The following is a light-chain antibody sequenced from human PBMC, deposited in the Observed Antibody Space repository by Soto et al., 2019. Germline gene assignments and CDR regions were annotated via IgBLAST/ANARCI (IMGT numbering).Light chain of an antibody. CDR1: QSVSSN. V-gene: IGKV3-15*01. J-gene: IGKJ1*01. CDR3: QQYGTSPQT. Sequence: EIVMTQSPATLSVSLGERATLSCRASQSVSSNLAWYQLKPGQAPRLLIYGASTRATGIPDRFSGSGSGTEFTLTISRLEPEDFAVYYCQQYGTSPQTFGQGTKVDIK. CDR2: GAS.